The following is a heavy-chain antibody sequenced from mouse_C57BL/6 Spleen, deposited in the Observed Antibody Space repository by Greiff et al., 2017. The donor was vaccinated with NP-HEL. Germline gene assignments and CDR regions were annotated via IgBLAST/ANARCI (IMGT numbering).Heavy chain of an antibody. CDR3: ARSSVTTGFAY. Sequence: VQLQQSGAELVRPGSSVKLSCKASGYTFTSYWMDWVKQRPGQGLEWIGNIYPSDSETHYNQKFKDKATLTVDKSSSTAYMQLSSLTSEDSAVYYCARSSVTTGFAYWGQGTLVTVSA. CDR2: IYPSDSET. J-gene: IGHJ3*01. D-gene: IGHD2-12*01. V-gene: IGHV1-61*01. CDR1: GYTFTSYW.